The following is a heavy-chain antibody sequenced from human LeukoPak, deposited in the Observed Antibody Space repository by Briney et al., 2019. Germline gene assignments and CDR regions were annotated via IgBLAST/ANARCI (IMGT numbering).Heavy chain of an antibody. D-gene: IGHD3-16*01. J-gene: IGHJ4*02. CDR3: ARSYITGGGYYFDY. V-gene: IGHV3-7*01. Sequence: WVRQAPGKGLEWVANIKQDGSEKYYVDSVKGRFTISRDNAKNSLYLQMNSLRAEDTAVYYCARSYITGGGYYFDYWGQGTLVTVSS. CDR2: IKQDGSEK.